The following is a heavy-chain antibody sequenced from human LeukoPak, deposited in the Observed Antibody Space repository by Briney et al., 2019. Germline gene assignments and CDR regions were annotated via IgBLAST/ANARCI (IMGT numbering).Heavy chain of an antibody. J-gene: IGHJ4*02. CDR3: AADLDAYNTLDS. V-gene: IGHV3-15*01. CDR2: IKTKSEGGTT. D-gene: IGHD5-24*01. CDR1: GFTFSNTW. Sequence: GGSLRLSCVGSGFTFSNTWMIWVRRAPGKGLEWVGRIKTKSEGGTTHYAAHVKGRFTISRDDSKKTIFLQMNSLKIRDTAIYFCAADLDAYNTLDSWGQGALVTVSS.